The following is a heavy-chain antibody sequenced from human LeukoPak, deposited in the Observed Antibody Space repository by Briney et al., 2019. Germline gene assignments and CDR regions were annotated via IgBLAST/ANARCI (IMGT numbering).Heavy chain of an antibody. CDR3: ARDLTSYRRDY. Sequence: GGSLRLSCAASGFTVSSNYMSWVRQAPGKGLEWVSTVSSSSSYIYYADSVKGRFTISRDNAKNSLYLQMNSLRAEDTAVYYCARDLTSYRRDYWGQGTLVTVSS. CDR2: VSSSSSYI. V-gene: IGHV3-21*01. D-gene: IGHD2-2*01. CDR1: GFTVSSNY. J-gene: IGHJ4*02.